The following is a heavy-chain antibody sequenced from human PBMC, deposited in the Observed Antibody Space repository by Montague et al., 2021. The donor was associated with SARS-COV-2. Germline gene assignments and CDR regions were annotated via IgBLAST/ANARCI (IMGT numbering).Heavy chain of an antibody. V-gene: IGHV4-59*12. J-gene: IGHJ6*02. CDR2: VSHTGST. Sequence: SETLSLTCSVSGGSFSPYYWTWIRQTPGKGLEWIGYVSHTGSTNYNPSLQSRVSMFVDSSKSQFSLELSSVTAADTAIYYCARFRTWNHPYGMDVWGQGTTVIVSS. D-gene: IGHD1-1*01. CDR1: GGSFSPYY. CDR3: ARFRTWNHPYGMDV.